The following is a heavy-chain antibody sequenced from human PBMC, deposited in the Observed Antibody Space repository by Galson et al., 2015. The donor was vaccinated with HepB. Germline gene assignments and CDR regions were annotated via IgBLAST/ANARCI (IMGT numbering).Heavy chain of an antibody. D-gene: IGHD6-13*01. V-gene: IGHV3-73*01. Sequence: LRLSCAASGFTFSGSAFHWVRQTSGKGLEWVGHIKSKANNYATAYAASLKGRFTISRDDSTNTAYLHMRSLKTEDTAVYYCARLADFSGFSSSWGQGTLVTVSS. J-gene: IGHJ4*02. CDR2: IKSKANNYAT. CDR1: GFTFSGSA. CDR3: ARLADFSGFSSS.